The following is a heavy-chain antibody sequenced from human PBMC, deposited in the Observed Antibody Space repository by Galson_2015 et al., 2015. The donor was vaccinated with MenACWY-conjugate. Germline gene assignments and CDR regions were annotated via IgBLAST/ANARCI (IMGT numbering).Heavy chain of an antibody. D-gene: IGHD5-12*01. Sequence: ETLSLTCAVYGGSFSGYYWSWIRPPPGKGLEWIGEINHSGSTNYNPSLKSRVTISVDTSKNQFSLKLSSVTAADTAVYYCARGAAVATTNPLDYWGQGTLVTVSS. V-gene: IGHV4-34*01. CDR2: INHSGST. CDR1: GGSFSGYY. CDR3: ARGAAVATTNPLDY. J-gene: IGHJ4*02.